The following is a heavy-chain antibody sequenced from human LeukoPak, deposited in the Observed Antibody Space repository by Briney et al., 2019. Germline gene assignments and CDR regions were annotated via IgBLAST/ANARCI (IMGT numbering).Heavy chain of an antibody. D-gene: IGHD1-14*01. J-gene: IGHJ4*02. CDR1: GFTFSSYA. Sequence: QTGGSLRLSCAASGFTFSSYAMSWVRQAPGKGLEWVANIKQDGSEKYYVDSVKGRFTISRDNAKNSLYLQMNSLRAEDTAVYYCASSRTRTDYWGQGTLVTVSS. CDR2: IKQDGSEK. V-gene: IGHV3-7*01. CDR3: ASSRTRTDY.